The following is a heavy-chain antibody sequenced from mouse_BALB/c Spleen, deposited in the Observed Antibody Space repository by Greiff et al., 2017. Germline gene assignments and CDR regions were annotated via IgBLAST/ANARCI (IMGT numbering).Heavy chain of an antibody. CDR1: GFDFSRYW. J-gene: IGHJ3*01. D-gene: IGHD2-4*01. CDR3: ARNYDYDGWFAY. V-gene: IGHV4-1*02. Sequence: EVKLLESGGGLVQPGGSLKLSCAASGFDFSRYWMSWVRQAPGKGLEWIGEINPDSSTINYTPSLKDKFIISRDNAKNTLYLQMSKVRSEDTALYYCARNYDYDGWFAYWGQGTLVTVSA. CDR2: INPDSSTI.